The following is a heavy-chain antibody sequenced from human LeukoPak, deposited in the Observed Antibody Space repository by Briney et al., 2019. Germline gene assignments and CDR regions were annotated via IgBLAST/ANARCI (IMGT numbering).Heavy chain of an antibody. J-gene: IGHJ4*02. Sequence: GGSLRLSCAASGFTFSSYAMHWVRQAPGKGLEWVAVISYDGSNKYYADSVKGRFTISRDNPKNTLYLQMNSLRAEDTAVYYCARDVAWNYCFDYWGQGTLVTVSS. V-gene: IGHV3-30*04. D-gene: IGHD1-7*01. CDR1: GFTFSSYA. CDR2: ISYDGSNK. CDR3: ARDVAWNYCFDY.